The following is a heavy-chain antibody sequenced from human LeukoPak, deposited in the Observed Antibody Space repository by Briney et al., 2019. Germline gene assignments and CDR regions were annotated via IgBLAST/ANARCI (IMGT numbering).Heavy chain of an antibody. J-gene: IGHJ4*02. D-gene: IGHD3-22*01. Sequence: PGGSLRLSCAASGFTFSSYSMNWVRQAPGKGLEWVSSISSSSSYIYYADSVKGRFTISRGNAKNSLYLQMNSLRAGDTAVYYCARRDSSGYYYRFDYWGQGTLVTVSS. V-gene: IGHV3-21*01. CDR1: GFTFSSYS. CDR2: ISSSSSYI. CDR3: ARRDSSGYYYRFDY.